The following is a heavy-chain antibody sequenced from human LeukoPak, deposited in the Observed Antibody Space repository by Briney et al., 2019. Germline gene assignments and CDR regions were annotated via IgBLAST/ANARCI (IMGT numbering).Heavy chain of an antibody. CDR3: ARRGYYYGSGSYYIDAFDI. V-gene: IGHV5-51*01. CDR1: GYSLTSYW. D-gene: IGHD3-10*01. CDR2: IYPGDSDT. J-gene: IGHJ3*02. Sequence: GESLKISCEGFGYSLTSYWIGWVRQMPGKGLEWMGIIYPGDSDTRYSPSFQGQVTISVDKSISTAYLQWSSLKASDTAIYYCARRGYYYGSGSYYIDAFDIWGQGTMVTVSS.